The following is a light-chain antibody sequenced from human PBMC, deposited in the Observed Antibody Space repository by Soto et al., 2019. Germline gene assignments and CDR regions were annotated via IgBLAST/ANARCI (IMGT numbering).Light chain of an antibody. CDR3: QQRSKSPRT. CDR2: GAS. J-gene: IGKJ1*01. Sequence: EIGRKRSPVTVSLAAGERVTXSCRASESVSTNLAWYQQKAGQAPRLLIYGASTRATGIPARFSGRGSGTEFTLTISGLQSEDFAVYYCQQRSKSPRTFGQGTKVDIK. V-gene: IGKV3-15*01. CDR1: ESVSTN.